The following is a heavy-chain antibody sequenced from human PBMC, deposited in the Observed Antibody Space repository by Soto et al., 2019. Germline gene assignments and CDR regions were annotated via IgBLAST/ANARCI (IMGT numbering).Heavy chain of an antibody. CDR2: IRAESGNT. Sequence: ASVKVSCKASGYTFTRYGIRWVRQAPGQGLEWMGWIRAESGNTSYEQKRQGRVTMTTDTSTSTAYMALRSLRSDDTAVYYCARVGAYCGGEWYPFDFWGQGTLVTVSS. D-gene: IGHD2-21*01. CDR1: GYTFTRYG. J-gene: IGHJ4*02. CDR3: ARVGAYCGGEWYPFDF. V-gene: IGHV1-18*01.